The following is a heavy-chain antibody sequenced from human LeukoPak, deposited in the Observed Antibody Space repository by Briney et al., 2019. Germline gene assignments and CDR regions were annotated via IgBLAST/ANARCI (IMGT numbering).Heavy chain of an antibody. V-gene: IGHV4-4*07. CDR3: ARETPGDTLVSWYFDL. CDR1: GGSISSYY. Sequence: SETLSLTCTVSGGSISSYYWSWIRQPAGKGLEWIGRIHTSGSTNYNPSLKSRVTMSVDTSKNQFSLKLSSVTAADTAVYYCARETPGDTLVSWYFDLWGRGTLVTVSS. CDR2: IHTSGST. J-gene: IGHJ2*01. D-gene: IGHD2-2*02.